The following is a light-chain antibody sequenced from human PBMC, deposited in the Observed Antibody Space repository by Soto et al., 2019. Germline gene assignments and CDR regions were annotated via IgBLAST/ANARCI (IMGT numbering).Light chain of an antibody. CDR3: SSFTNSILV. CDR1: TSDVGSHNF. CDR2: EVT. J-gene: IGLJ3*02. Sequence: QSALTQPASVSGSPGQSITISCTGTTSDVGSHNFVSWYQQLPGKAPKLLIYEVTNRPSGTSNRFSGSKSGNTASLTISGLQAEDEADYYCSSFTNSILVFGGVTKVTVL. V-gene: IGLV2-14*01.